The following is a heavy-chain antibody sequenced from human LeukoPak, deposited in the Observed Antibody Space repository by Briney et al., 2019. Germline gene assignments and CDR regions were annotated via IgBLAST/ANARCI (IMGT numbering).Heavy chain of an antibody. CDR3: ARAYSSVTSFDY. CDR1: GGSISNYY. D-gene: IGHD6-25*01. J-gene: IGHJ4*02. CDR2: ISHSGST. Sequence: SETLSLTCTVSGGSISNYYWSWIRQPPGKGLEWIGYISHSGSTNYNPSLKSRVTISVDTSKNQFSLKLSPVTAADTAVYYCARAYSSVTSFDYWGQGTLVTVSS. V-gene: IGHV4-59*01.